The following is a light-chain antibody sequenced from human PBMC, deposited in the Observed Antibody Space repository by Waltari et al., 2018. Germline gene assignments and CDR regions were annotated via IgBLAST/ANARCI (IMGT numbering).Light chain of an antibody. V-gene: IGKV3D-15*03. J-gene: IGKJ1*01. Sequence: EIVMTQSPATLSVSPGERATPAGRASQSISRDLDWYQQKPGQAPSLLMSSASMRATGVPFRFSGSGSGTEFTLTISNIQSEDFAVYYCQQYNTWPPWTFGQGTKVEF. CDR3: QQYNTWPPWT. CDR1: QSISRD. CDR2: SAS.